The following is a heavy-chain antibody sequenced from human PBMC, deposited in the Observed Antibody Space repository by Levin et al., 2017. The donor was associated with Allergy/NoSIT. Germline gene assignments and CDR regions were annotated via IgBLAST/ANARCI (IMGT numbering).Heavy chain of an antibody. D-gene: IGHD6-13*01. Sequence: PSETLSLTCTVSGGSISSYYWSWIRQPPGKGLEWIGYIYYSGSTNYNPSLKSRVTISVDTSKNQFSLKLSSVTAADTAVYYCAGLAAAEGYWGQGTLVTVSS. CDR2: IYYSGST. CDR1: GGSISSYY. CDR3: AGLAAAEGY. V-gene: IGHV4-59*01. J-gene: IGHJ4*02.